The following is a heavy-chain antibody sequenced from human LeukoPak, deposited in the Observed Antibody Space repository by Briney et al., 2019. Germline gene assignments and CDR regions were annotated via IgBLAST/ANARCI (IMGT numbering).Heavy chain of an antibody. Sequence: ASVKVSCRTSGYTFTAYYMYWLRQAPGQGLECMGWIYPNSGATGYAQNFQGRVTMTRDTSVSTIYMELSRLRSDDTAVYYCARDGVSTTPDFDYWGQGTLVTVSS. CDR2: IYPNSGAT. D-gene: IGHD2-8*01. CDR3: ARDGVSTTPDFDY. V-gene: IGHV1-2*02. J-gene: IGHJ4*02. CDR1: GYTFTAYY.